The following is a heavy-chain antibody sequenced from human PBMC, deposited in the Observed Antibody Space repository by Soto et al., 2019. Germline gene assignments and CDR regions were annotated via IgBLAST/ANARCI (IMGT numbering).Heavy chain of an antibody. V-gene: IGHV3-73*01. CDR1: GFTFSGSA. J-gene: IGHJ6*02. CDR3: TRHGLSVVTPVHWNYYYGMDV. Sequence: GGSLRLSCAASGFTFSGSAMHWVRQASGKGLEWVGRIRSKANSYATAYAASVKGRFTISRDDSKNTAYLQMNSLKTEDTAVYYCTRHGLSVVTPVHWNYYYGMDVWGQGTTVTVSS. D-gene: IGHD2-21*02. CDR2: IRSKANSYAT.